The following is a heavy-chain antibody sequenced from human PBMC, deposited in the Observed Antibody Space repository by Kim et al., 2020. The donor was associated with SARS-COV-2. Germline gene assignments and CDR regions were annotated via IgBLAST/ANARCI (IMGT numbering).Heavy chain of an antibody. CDR3: ARGYGDYYYYGMDV. Sequence: QKFQGRVTITADESTSTAYMELSSLRSEDTAVYYCARGYGDYYYYGMDVWGQGTTVTVSS. D-gene: IGHD5-12*01. V-gene: IGHV1-69*01. J-gene: IGHJ6*02.